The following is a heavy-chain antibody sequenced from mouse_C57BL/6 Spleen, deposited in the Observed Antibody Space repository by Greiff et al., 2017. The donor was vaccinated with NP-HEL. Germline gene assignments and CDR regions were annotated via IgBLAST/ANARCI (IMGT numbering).Heavy chain of an antibody. Sequence: DVQLVESGGGLVKPGGSLKLSCAASGFTFSSYAMSWVRPTPEKRLEWVATISDGGGYTYYPDNVKGRFTISRDNAKNNLYLQMSHLKSEDTAMYYCARDYYGGSYVPPWVAYWGQGTLVTVSA. V-gene: IGHV5-4*01. J-gene: IGHJ3*01. CDR3: ARDYYGGSYVPPWVAY. CDR1: GFTFSSYA. CDR2: ISDGGGYT. D-gene: IGHD1-1*01.